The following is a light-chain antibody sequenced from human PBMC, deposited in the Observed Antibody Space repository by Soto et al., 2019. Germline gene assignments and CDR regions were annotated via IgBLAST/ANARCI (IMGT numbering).Light chain of an antibody. Sequence: EVVLTQSPATLSLSPGERATLSCRASQSVSTYLAWYQHKPGQAPRLLIYDASIRATGTPARFSGGGSGTDFPLTISSLAPEDLAVYYGQHRSHRPPGATFGGGTKVEIK. CDR2: DAS. J-gene: IGKJ4*01. V-gene: IGKV3-11*01. CDR3: QHRSHRPPGAT. CDR1: QSVSTY.